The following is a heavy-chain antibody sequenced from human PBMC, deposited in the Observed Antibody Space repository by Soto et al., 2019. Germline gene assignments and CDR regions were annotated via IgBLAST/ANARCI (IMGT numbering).Heavy chain of an antibody. J-gene: IGHJ4*02. CDR2: IYYSGST. CDR1: GGSISSGDYY. CDR3: ARDHAGYDSGEGNY. Sequence: SETLSLTCTVSGGSISSGDYYWSWIRQPPGKGLEWIGYIYYSGSTYYNPSLKSRVTISVDTSKNQFSLKLSSVTAADTAVYYCARDHAGYDSGEGNYWGQGALVTVSS. V-gene: IGHV4-30-4*01. D-gene: IGHD3-10*01.